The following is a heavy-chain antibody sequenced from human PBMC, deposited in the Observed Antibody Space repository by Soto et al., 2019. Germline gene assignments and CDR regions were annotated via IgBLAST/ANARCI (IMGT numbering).Heavy chain of an antibody. J-gene: IGHJ4*02. CDR2: IYYSESR. Sequence: QVQLQESGPGLVKASETLSLTCTVSGDSIRSSGHYWGWIRQPPGKGLEWIASIYYSESRFYNPSLKSRASISVDTSRNPFSVKLTAVTATDTAMYYCARQVDVVGTKYFDSWGQGTLVTVSS. V-gene: IGHV4-39*01. D-gene: IGHD5-12*01. CDR3: ARQVDVVGTKYFDS. CDR1: GDSIRSSGHY.